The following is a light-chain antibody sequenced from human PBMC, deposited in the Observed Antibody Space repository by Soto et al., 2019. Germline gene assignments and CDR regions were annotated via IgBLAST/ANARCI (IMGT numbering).Light chain of an antibody. J-gene: IGKJ4*01. CDR1: QSVSRNY. CDR2: DAS. Sequence: EIVLTQSPGTLSLSPGERASLSCRASQSVSRNYVAWYHYKPGQAPRLLIYDASTRATGIPDRLSGSGSGADFTLTISRLEPEDFAVDFCQQYGRTPLTFGGGSKVEIK. CDR3: QQYGRTPLT. V-gene: IGKV3-20*01.